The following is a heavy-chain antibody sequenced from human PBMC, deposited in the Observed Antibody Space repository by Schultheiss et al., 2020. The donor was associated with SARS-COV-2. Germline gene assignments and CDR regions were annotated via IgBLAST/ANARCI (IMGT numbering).Heavy chain of an antibody. V-gene: IGHV4-61*02. CDR3: ARGDSSSLDY. Sequence: LRLSCTVSGGSISSGSYYWSWIRQPAGKGLEWIGRIYTSGSTNYNPSLKSRVTMSVDTSKNQFSLKLSSVTAADTAVYYCARGDSSSLDYWGQGTLVTVSS. J-gene: IGHJ4*02. CDR1: GGSISSGSYY. CDR2: IYTSGST. D-gene: IGHD6-13*01.